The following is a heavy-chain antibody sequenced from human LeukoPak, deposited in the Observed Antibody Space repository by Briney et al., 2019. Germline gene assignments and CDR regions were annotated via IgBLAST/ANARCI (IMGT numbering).Heavy chain of an antibody. CDR2: INPNSGGT. CDR1: GYTFTGYY. Sequence: VASVKVSCKASGYTFTGYYMHWVRPAPGQGLEWMGWINPNSGGTNYAQKFQGRVTMTRDTSISTAYMELSRLRSDDTAVYYCARGWSYYDSSGYSGDYWGQGTLVTVSS. J-gene: IGHJ4*02. V-gene: IGHV1-2*02. CDR3: ARGWSYYDSSGYSGDY. D-gene: IGHD3-22*01.